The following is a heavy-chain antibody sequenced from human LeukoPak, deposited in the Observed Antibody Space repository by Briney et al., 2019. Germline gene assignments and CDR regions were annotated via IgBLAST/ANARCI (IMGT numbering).Heavy chain of an antibody. CDR2: IIPIFGTA. D-gene: IGHD5-24*01. J-gene: IGHJ6*03. V-gene: IGHV1-69*13. CDR3: ARDGGPGEMATNEGVYYYYMDV. Sequence: SVKVSCKASGGTFSSYAISWVRQAPEQGLEWMGGIIPIFGTANYAQKFQGRVTITADESTSTAYMELSSLRSEDTAVYYCARDGGPGEMATNEGVYYYYMDVWGKGTTVTVSS. CDR1: GGTFSSYA.